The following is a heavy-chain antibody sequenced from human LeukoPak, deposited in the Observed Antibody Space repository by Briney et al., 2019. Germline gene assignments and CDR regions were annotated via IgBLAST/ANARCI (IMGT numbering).Heavy chain of an antibody. D-gene: IGHD6-19*01. J-gene: IGHJ6*04. CDR1: GFSFRTYA. Sequence: GRSLRLSCAASGFSFRTYAIHWVRQAPGKGLEWVAGISFDGSNNYYADSVKGRFTISRDNSRDTLYLQMTSLRPDDTAVYYCARGDSRGWIYYYGMDVWGKGTTVTVSS. CDR3: ARGDSRGWIYYYGMDV. CDR2: ISFDGSNN. V-gene: IGHV3-30*04.